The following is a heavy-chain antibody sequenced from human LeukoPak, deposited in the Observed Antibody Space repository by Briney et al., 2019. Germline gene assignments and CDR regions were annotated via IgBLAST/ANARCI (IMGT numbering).Heavy chain of an antibody. CDR3: ARGSTYSSGWYPGFDY. J-gene: IGHJ4*02. Sequence: GGSLRLSCAASGFTFSSYSMNWVRQARGKGREWGSSISSSSSYIYYADSVKGRFTISRDNAKNSLYLQINSLRAEDTAVYYCARGSTYSSGWYPGFDYWGQGTLVTVSS. V-gene: IGHV3-21*01. CDR1: GFTFSSYS. D-gene: IGHD6-19*01. CDR2: ISSSSSYI.